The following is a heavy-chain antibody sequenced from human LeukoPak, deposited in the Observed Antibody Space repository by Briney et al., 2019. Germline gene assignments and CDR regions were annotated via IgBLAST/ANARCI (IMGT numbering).Heavy chain of an antibody. CDR3: ARTFGSGRYPGDWFDP. D-gene: IGHD6-19*01. CDR1: GFPFSNYW. Sequence: GGSPRLSCTASGFPFSNYWMHWVRQGPGKGLEWVSRVYTDGSTTPYADSVKGRFTISRDNAKNTLYLQMSSLRAEDTAVYYCARTFGSGRYPGDWFDPWGQGTLVTVSS. CDR2: VYTDGSTT. J-gene: IGHJ5*02. V-gene: IGHV3-74*03.